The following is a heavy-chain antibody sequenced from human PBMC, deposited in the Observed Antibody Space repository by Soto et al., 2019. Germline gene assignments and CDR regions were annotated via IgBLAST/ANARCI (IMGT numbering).Heavy chain of an antibody. V-gene: IGHV1-69*13. CDR1: GGTFDNYA. D-gene: IGHD2-21*02. Sequence: SVKVSCKASGGTFDNYAITWVRQAPGQGLEWMAGIIPMLDSANYAEKFQDRVTITADESTSTAYMEVSSLRSEDTAVYYCARSIVVVTALDYWGQGTLVTVSS. CDR3: ARSIVVVTALDY. J-gene: IGHJ4*02. CDR2: IIPMLDSA.